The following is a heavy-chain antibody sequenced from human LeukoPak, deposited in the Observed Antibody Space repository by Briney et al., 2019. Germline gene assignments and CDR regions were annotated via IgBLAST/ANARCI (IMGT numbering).Heavy chain of an antibody. V-gene: IGHV3-23*01. D-gene: IGHD5-18*01. J-gene: IGHJ4*02. CDR1: GFTFSSYA. CDR2: ISGSGGST. Sequence: GGSLRHSCAASGFTFSSYAMSWVRQAPGKGLEWVSAISGSGGSTYYADSVKGRFTISRDNSKNTLYLQMNSLRAEDTAVYYCARGGYSYGQGHDYWGQGTLVTVSS. CDR3: ARGGYSYGQGHDY.